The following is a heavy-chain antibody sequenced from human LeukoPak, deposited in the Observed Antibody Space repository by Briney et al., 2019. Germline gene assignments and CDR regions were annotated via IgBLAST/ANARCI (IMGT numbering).Heavy chain of an antibody. Sequence: SETLSLTCTVSGGSISSSSYYWGWLRQSPGKGLEWTGTIYYTGSTYYNPSLKSRVTISVDTPKNQFSLKLSSMTAADTAVYYCARRLGSNSKAGAFDIWGQGTMVTVSS. D-gene: IGHD2-15*01. V-gene: IGHV4-39*01. CDR3: ARRLGSNSKAGAFDI. J-gene: IGHJ3*02. CDR2: IYYTGST. CDR1: GGSISSSSYY.